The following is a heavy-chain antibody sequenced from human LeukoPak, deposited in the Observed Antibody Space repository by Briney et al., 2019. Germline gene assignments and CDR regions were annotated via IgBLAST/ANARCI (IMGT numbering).Heavy chain of an antibody. CDR1: GGTFSSYT. CDR2: IIPIFGTA. V-gene: IGHV1-69*05. J-gene: IGHJ4*02. D-gene: IGHD3-3*01. Sequence: GASVKVSCKASGGTFSSYTISWVRQAPGQGLEWMGRIIPIFGTANYAQKFQGRVTITTDESTSTAYMELSSLRSEDTAVYYCARAGDSPGDYWGQGTLVTVSS. CDR3: ARAGDSPGDY.